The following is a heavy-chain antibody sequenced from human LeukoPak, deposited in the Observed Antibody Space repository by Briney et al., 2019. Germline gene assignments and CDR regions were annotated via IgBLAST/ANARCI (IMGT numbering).Heavy chain of an antibody. D-gene: IGHD6-19*01. CDR2: INHSGST. CDR1: GGSFSGYY. CDR3: ARASGYSSGWYEGDAFDI. J-gene: IGHJ3*02. V-gene: IGHV4-34*01. Sequence: SETLSLTCAVYGGSFSGYYWSWIRQPPGKGLEWIGEINHSGSTNYNPSLKSRVTISVDTSKNQFSLKLSSVTAADTAVYYCARASGYSSGWYEGDAFDIWGQGTMVTVSS.